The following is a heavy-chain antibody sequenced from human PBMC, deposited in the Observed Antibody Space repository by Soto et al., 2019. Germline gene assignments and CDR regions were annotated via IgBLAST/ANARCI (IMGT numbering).Heavy chain of an antibody. D-gene: IGHD4-17*01. J-gene: IGHJ5*02. V-gene: IGHV3-23*01. CDR2: ISGSGGST. CDR3: ASYADHMGRLNWFDP. CDR1: GLTFSNYA. Sequence: GGSLRLSCAASGLTFSNYAMTWVRQAPGTGLEWVSSISGSGGSTYYADSVKGRFAISRDNSKNTLYLQMNSLRAEDTAVYYCASYADHMGRLNWFDPWGQGTLVTVSS.